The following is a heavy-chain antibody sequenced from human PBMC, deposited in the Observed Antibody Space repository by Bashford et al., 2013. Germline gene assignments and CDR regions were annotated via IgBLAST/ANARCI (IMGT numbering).Heavy chain of an antibody. V-gene: IGHV3-7*02. D-gene: IGHD3-10*01. CDR2: IKQDGSEK. CDR1: GFTFSSYW. Sequence: GSLRLSCAASGFTFSSYWMSWVRQAPGKGLEWVANIKQDGSEKYYADSVKGRFTISRDSVTNSVFLQMNSLRAEDTAIYYCARSFSYQGRWFGDPFDYWGQGTLVTVSS. CDR3: ARSFSYQGRWFGDPFDY. J-gene: IGHJ4*02.